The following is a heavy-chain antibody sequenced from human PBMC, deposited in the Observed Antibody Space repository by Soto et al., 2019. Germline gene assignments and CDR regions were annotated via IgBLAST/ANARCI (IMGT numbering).Heavy chain of an antibody. J-gene: IGHJ4*02. CDR2: VRPNSGNT. V-gene: IGHV1-8*01. D-gene: IGHD3-10*01. CDR3: ARGTHGSGSAYPLPH. Sequence: ASVKVSCKASGYTFASYDIYWVRQATGQGLEWMGWVRPNSGNTGYGQRFQGRVIMTRDTAISTAYMELSSLRSDDTAVYYCARGTHGSGSAYPLPHWGQGTLVTVSS. CDR1: GYTFASYD.